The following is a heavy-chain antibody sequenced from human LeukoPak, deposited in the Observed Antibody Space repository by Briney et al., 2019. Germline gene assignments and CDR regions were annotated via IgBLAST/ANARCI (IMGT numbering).Heavy chain of an antibody. V-gene: IGHV4-38-2*02. CDR3: ARERPAYYYMDV. CDR1: GYSISSGYY. J-gene: IGHJ6*03. Sequence: PSETLSLTCTVSGYSISSGYYWGWIRQPPGKGMEWIGSIYHSGRTFYNPSLKSRVTISVDTSKNQFSLKLTSVTAADTAVYYCARERPAYYYMDVWGKGTTVTISS. CDR2: IYHSGRT.